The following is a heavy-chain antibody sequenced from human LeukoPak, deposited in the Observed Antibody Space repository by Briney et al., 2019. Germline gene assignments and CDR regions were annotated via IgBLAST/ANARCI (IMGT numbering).Heavy chain of an antibody. V-gene: IGHV1-8*01. CDR1: GYTFTSYD. CDR2: MNPNSGNT. CDR3: ARLAPRDTSSPRSGFDY. J-gene: IGHJ4*02. D-gene: IGHD6-6*01. Sequence: ASVKVSCKASGYTFTSYDINWVRQATGQGLEWMGWMNPNSGNTGYAQRFQGRVTMTRNTSISTAYMELSSLRSEDKALYYCARLAPRDTSSPRSGFDYWGQGPLVTVP.